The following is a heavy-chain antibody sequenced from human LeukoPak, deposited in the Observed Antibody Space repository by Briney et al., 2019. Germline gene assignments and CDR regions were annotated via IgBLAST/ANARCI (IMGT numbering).Heavy chain of an antibody. CDR3: AKGGTGTIDWFDP. Sequence: GGSLRLSCAAPGFTFSNYAMSWVRQAPGKGLEWGSTVRGGGSTTYYAESVKGRFTISTDNSKNTLYLQMNSLIGGDTAVYYCAKGGTGTIDWFDPWGQGTLVTVSS. CDR2: VRGGGSTT. D-gene: IGHD1-7*01. J-gene: IGHJ5*02. CDR1: GFTFSNYA. V-gene: IGHV3-23*01.